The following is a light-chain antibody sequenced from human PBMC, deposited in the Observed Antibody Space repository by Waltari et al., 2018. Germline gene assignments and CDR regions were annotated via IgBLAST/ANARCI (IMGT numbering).Light chain of an antibody. V-gene: IGKV1-39*01. Sequence: DIQMTQSPSSLSASVGDRVTITCRASQTISRYLNWYQQKLGKAPNLLIYAASSLQSGVPSRFSGSGSGRDFTLIITSLQPEEFATYYCQQSYSFTRTFGQGTKVEIK. J-gene: IGKJ1*01. CDR1: QTISRY. CDR3: QQSYSFTRT. CDR2: AAS.